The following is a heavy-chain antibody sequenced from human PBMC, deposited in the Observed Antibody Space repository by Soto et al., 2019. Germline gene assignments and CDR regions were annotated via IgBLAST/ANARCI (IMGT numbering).Heavy chain of an antibody. CDR2: IIPIFGTA. Sequence: SVKVSCKASGGTFSSYAISWVRQAPGQGLEWMGGIIPIFGTANYAQKFQGRVTITADESTSTAYMELSSLRSEDTAVYYCARVGYGGNPPGMDVWGQGTTVTVSS. V-gene: IGHV1-69*13. J-gene: IGHJ6*02. CDR3: ARVGYGGNPPGMDV. D-gene: IGHD4-17*01. CDR1: GGTFSSYA.